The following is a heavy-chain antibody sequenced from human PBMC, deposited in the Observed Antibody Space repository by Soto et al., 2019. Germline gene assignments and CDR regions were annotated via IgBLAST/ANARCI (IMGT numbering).Heavy chain of an antibody. CDR2: IWYDGSEK. Sequence: QVQLVESGGGVVQPGRYLRLSCEASGFTFRSHGMHWVRQAPGKGLEWLAVIWYDGSEKYYADSVKGRFTISRDNSKNTLYLQMNSLTVEDTAVYYCARWSDNKVVDPWGQGTVVTVS. V-gene: IGHV3-33*01. D-gene: IGHD1-1*01. J-gene: IGHJ5*02. CDR3: ARWSDNKVVDP. CDR1: GFTFRSHG.